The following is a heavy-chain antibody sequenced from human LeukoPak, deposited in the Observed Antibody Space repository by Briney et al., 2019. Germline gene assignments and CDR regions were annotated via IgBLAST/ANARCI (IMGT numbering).Heavy chain of an antibody. CDR3: ARSSRADYYYYYGMDV. CDR2: IYYSGRT. J-gene: IGHJ6*02. D-gene: IGHD2-15*01. Sequence: KPSETLSLTCTVSGGSISRYYWSWIRQPPGKGLVWIGYIYYSGRTNYNPSLKSRVTISVDTSKNQFSLKLSSVTAADTAVYYCARSSRADYYYYYGMDVWGQGTTVTVSS. CDR1: GGSISRYY. V-gene: IGHV4-59*01.